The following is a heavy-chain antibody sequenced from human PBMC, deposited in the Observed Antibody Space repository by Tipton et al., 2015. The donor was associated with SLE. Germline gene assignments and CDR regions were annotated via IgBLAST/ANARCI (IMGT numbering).Heavy chain of an antibody. V-gene: IGHV3-23*03. J-gene: IGHJ4*02. D-gene: IGHD2-2*01. CDR3: AKEGSTTW. CDR1: GFTFSSYA. CDR2: IYSGGSST. Sequence: GSLRLSCAASGFTFSSYAMSWVRQAPGKGLEWVSVIYSGGSSTYYADSVKGRFTISRDNSKNTLYLQMNSLRAEDTDVYYCAKEGSTTWWGQGTLVTVSS.